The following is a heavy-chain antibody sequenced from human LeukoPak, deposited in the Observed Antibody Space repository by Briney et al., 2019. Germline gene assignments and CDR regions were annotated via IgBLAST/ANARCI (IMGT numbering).Heavy chain of an antibody. CDR2: ISYDGSNK. Sequence: PGGSLRLSCAAPGFTFSSYAMHWVRQAPGKGLEWVAVISYDGSNKYYADSVKGRFTISRDNSKNTLYLQMNSLRAEDTAVYYCARRAIAEGFDYWGQGILVTVSS. CDR1: GFTFSSYA. D-gene: IGHD6-13*01. V-gene: IGHV3-30-3*01. CDR3: ARRAIAEGFDY. J-gene: IGHJ4*02.